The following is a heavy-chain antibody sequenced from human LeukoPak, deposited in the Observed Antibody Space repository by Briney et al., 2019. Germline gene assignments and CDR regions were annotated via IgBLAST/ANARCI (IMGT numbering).Heavy chain of an antibody. D-gene: IGHD4-23*01. J-gene: IGHJ6*03. CDR1: GFTFSSYS. CDR3: ARDPIGGLYYYYMDV. Sequence: GGSLSLSCAASGFTFSSYSMNWVRQAPGKGLEWVSSISSSSYIYYADSVKGRFTISRDNAKNSLNLQMNSLRAEDTAVYYCARDPIGGLYYYYMDVWGKGTTVTVSS. V-gene: IGHV3-21*01. CDR2: ISSSSYI.